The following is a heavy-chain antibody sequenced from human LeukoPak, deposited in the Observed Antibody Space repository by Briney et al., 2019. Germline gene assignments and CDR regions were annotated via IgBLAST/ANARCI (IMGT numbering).Heavy chain of an antibody. CDR2: INPNSGGT. Sequence: ASVKVSCKASGYTFTSYGISWVRQAPGQGLEWMGWINPNSGGTNYAQKFQGRVTMTRDTSISTAYMELSRLRSDDTAVYYCAPGRTVTTAPWGQGTLVTVSS. CDR1: GYTFTSYG. CDR3: APGRTVTTAP. V-gene: IGHV1-2*02. J-gene: IGHJ5*02. D-gene: IGHD4-17*01.